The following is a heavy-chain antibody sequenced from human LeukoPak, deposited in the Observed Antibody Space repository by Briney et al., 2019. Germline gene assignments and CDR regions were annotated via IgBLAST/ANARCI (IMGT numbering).Heavy chain of an antibody. Sequence: ASVKVSCKASGYTFATYAIHWVRQAPGQRLEWMGWINAYDSTKYSQKFQGRVTFTRDTSASTAYMELSSLRSEDTAVYYCARVPSGDCFDYWGQGTLVTVSA. CDR3: ARVPSGDCFDY. CDR2: INAYDST. J-gene: IGHJ4*02. D-gene: IGHD4-17*01. V-gene: IGHV1-3*01. CDR1: GYTFATYA.